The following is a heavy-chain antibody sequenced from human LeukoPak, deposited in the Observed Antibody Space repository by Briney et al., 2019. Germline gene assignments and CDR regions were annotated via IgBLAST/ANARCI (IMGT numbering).Heavy chain of an antibody. Sequence: GGSLRLSCAASGSTFSSYSMNWVRQAPGKGLEWVSSISSSSSYIYYADSVKGRFTISRDNAKNSLYLQMNSLRAEDTAVYYCAREIGYGDYVNYFDYWGQGTLSPSPQ. J-gene: IGHJ4*02. CDR2: ISSSSSYI. V-gene: IGHV3-21*01. D-gene: IGHD4-17*01. CDR1: GSTFSSYS. CDR3: AREIGYGDYVNYFDY.